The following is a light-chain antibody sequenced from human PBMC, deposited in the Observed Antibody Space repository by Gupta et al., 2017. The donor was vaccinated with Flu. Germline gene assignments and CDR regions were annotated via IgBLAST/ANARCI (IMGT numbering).Light chain of an antibody. Sequence: QSVLPQPSSVSGTPGPRVTISWSGSTSNIESNTVTWYQQLPGAAPKLLVYGDNERPSGVPDRFSGSESGTSASLAISGLQSEDEADYYCAAWDDNLNAWVFGGGTELTVL. CDR3: AAWDDNLNAWV. V-gene: IGLV1-44*01. CDR2: GDN. J-gene: IGLJ3*02. CDR1: TSNIESNT.